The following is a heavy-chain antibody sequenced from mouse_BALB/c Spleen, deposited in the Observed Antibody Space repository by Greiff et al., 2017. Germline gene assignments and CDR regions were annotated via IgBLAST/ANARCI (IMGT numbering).Heavy chain of an antibody. CDR1: GFTFSSYG. D-gene: IGHD3-1*01. CDR3: ARGLQHAGPRYFDV. V-gene: IGHV5-6-3*01. CDR2: INSNGGST. Sequence: EVKLMESGGGLVQPGGSLKLSCAASGFTFSSYGMSWVRQTPDKRLELVATINSNGGSTYYPDSVKGRFTISRDNAKNTLYLQMSSLKSEDTAMYYCARGLQHAGPRYFDVWGAGTTVTVSS. J-gene: IGHJ1*01.